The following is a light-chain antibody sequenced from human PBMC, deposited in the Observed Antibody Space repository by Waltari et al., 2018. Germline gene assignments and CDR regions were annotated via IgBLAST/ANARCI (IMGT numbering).Light chain of an antibody. Sequence: QAVVTQEPSLTVSPGGTVPLTCDSSAGAAPSGRYPYWVQQKPGQAPRTLIYDVYNKPPGTPARFSGSLFGGKAALTLSGAQPEDEAEYFCFVSYSGIVIFGGGTKLTVL. CDR2: DVY. CDR1: AGAAPSGRY. CDR3: FVSYSGIVI. J-gene: IGLJ2*01. V-gene: IGLV7-46*01.